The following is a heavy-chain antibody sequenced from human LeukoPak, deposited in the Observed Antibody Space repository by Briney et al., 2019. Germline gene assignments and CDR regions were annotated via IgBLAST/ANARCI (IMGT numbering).Heavy chain of an antibody. Sequence: GGPLSLSCAASGFIFSRYAMRWLRQAPGKGLGWVSAISGSGGSTYYADSVKGRFTISRDNSKNTLYRQMNSLRAEDTAVYYCAGGNDYWGQGTLVTVSS. D-gene: IGHD3-16*01. J-gene: IGHJ4*02. V-gene: IGHV3-23*01. CDR1: GFIFSRYA. CDR3: AGGNDY. CDR2: ISGSGGST.